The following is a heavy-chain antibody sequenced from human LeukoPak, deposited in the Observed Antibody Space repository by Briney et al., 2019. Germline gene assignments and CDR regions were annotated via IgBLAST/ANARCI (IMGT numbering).Heavy chain of an antibody. V-gene: IGHV4-39*01. D-gene: IGHD3-22*01. CDR2: INYSGTT. Sequence: SETLSLTCTVSGGSISSSGFYWGWTRQPPGMGLEWIGSINYSGTTYYNPSLKSRVSISVDTSKSQFSLKLSSVTATDTAVYYCARQWDSSGYHEYFQHWGQGTLVTVSS. CDR1: GGSISSSGFY. J-gene: IGHJ1*01. CDR3: ARQWDSSGYHEYFQH.